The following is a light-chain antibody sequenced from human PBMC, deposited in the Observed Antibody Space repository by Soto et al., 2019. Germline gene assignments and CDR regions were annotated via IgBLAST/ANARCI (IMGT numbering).Light chain of an antibody. Sequence: EIVLTQSPATLSLSPGERATLSCRASQSVSRYLAWYQQKPGQAPRLLIYDASNRATGIPARFSGSGSGTDFTLTISSLEAEDFAVYYCQQRSNWPRTFGGGTKVEIK. CDR3: QQRSNWPRT. J-gene: IGKJ4*02. V-gene: IGKV3-11*01. CDR2: DAS. CDR1: QSVSRY.